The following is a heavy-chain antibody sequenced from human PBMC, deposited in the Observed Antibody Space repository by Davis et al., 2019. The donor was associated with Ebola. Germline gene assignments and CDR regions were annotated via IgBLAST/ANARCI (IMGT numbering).Heavy chain of an antibody. CDR3: ASLRRTITGMDDAFDL. J-gene: IGHJ3*01. D-gene: IGHD1-20*01. CDR1: GNSFTSHW. Sequence: GESLKTSCRDSGNSFTSHWIGWMRQMPGKGLEWMGIIYTGDSDTRYSPSFRGQVTISADRSIKTAFLQWSSLKASDTAMYYCASLRRTITGMDDAFDLWGQGTMVTVSS. CDR2: IYTGDSDT. V-gene: IGHV5-51*01.